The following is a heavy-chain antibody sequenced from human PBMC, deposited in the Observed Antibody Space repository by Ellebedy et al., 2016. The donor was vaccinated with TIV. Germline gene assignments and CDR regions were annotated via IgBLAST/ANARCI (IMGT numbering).Heavy chain of an antibody. CDR3: ARDSPNRYYYDSSGYYYALDAFDI. V-gene: IGHV4-4*07. Sequence: SETLSLXXTVSGGSISSYYWSWIRQPAGKGLEWIGRIYTSGSTNYNPSLKSRVTMSVDTSKNQFSLKLSSVTAADTAVYYCARDSPNRYYYDSSGYYYALDAFDIWGQGTMVTVSS. CDR1: GGSISSYY. J-gene: IGHJ3*02. CDR2: IYTSGST. D-gene: IGHD3-22*01.